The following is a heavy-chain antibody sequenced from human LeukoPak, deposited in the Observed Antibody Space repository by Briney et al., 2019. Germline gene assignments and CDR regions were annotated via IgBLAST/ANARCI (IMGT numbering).Heavy chain of an antibody. D-gene: IGHD6-19*01. Sequence: GGSLRLSCAASGFTFSSYAMSWVRQAPGKGLEWVSAISGSGGSTYYADSVKGRFTISRDNSKNTLYLQMNSLRAEDTAVYYCAKDLNSSGWYRRTPFDYRGQGTLVTVSS. V-gene: IGHV3-23*01. CDR2: ISGSGGST. CDR3: AKDLNSSGWYRRTPFDY. J-gene: IGHJ4*02. CDR1: GFTFSSYA.